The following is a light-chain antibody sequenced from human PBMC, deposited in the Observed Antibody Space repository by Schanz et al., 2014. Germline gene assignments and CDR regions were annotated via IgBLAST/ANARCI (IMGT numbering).Light chain of an antibody. V-gene: IGLV1-40*01. J-gene: IGLJ2*01. Sequence: QSVLTQPPSVSGAPGQRVTISCTGSSSNIGAGYDVHWYQQLPGAAPKLLIYRNINRPSGVPDRFSGSKSATSASLAITGLQAEDEADYYCQSYDSSLSGGVFGGGTKLTVL. CDR1: SSNIGAGYD. CDR2: RNI. CDR3: QSYDSSLSGGV.